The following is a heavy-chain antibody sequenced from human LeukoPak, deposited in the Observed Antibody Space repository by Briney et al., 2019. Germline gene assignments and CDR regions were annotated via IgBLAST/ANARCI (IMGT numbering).Heavy chain of an antibody. CDR3: ARDRSGDFWSGYQYYFDY. V-gene: IGHV1-18*01. J-gene: IGHJ4*02. D-gene: IGHD3-3*01. CDR2: ISAYNGNT. CDR1: GYTFTSYG. Sequence: ASVKVSCKASGYTFTSYGISWVRQAPGQGLEWMGWISAYNGNTNYAQKLQGRVTMITDTSTSTAYMELRSLRSDDTAVYYCARDRSGDFWSGYQYYFDYWGQGTLVTVSS.